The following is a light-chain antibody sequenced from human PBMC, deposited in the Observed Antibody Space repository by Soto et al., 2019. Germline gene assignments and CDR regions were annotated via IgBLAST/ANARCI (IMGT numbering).Light chain of an antibody. CDR1: SGHSSYA. CDR3: QTWGTGRPYV. Sequence: QSVLTQSPSASASLGASVKLTCTLSSGHSSYAIAWHQQQPEKGPRYLMKLNSDGSHSKGDGIPDRFSGSSSGAERYLTISSLQSEDEADYYCQTWGTGRPYVFGTGTKLTVL. V-gene: IGLV4-69*01. J-gene: IGLJ1*01. CDR2: LNSDGSH.